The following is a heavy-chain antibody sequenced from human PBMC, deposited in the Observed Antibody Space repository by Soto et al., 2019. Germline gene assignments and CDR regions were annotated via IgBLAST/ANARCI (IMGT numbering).Heavy chain of an antibody. D-gene: IGHD6-6*01. CDR3: AKEGSVNIAARPMYFDY. Sequence: GGSLRLSCAASGFTFSSYGMHWVRQAPGKGLEWVAVISYDGSNKYYADSVKGRFTISRDNSKNTLYLQMNSLRAEDTAVYYCAKEGSVNIAARPMYFDYWGQGTLVTVSS. CDR1: GFTFSSYG. J-gene: IGHJ4*02. V-gene: IGHV3-30*18. CDR2: ISYDGSNK.